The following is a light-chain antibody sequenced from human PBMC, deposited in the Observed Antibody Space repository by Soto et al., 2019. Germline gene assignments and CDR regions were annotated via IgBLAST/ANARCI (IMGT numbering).Light chain of an antibody. CDR2: YDD. V-gene: IGLV1-36*01. J-gene: IGLJ2*01. Sequence: QSVLTQPPSVSEAPRQRVTISCSGSSSNIGNNAVHWYLQLPGKAPKLLIYYDDLLPSGVSDRFSGSKSGTSASLAISGLQSEAEADYICSAWDDSLNALVFGGGTKLTVL. CDR3: SAWDDSLNALV. CDR1: SSNIGNNA.